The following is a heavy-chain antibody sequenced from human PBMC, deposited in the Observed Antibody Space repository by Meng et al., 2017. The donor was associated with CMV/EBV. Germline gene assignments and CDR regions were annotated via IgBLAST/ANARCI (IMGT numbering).Heavy chain of an antibody. CDR2: INHSGST. CDR1: GGSFSGYY. V-gene: IGHV4-34*01. CDR3: ARGRQWLVRGWFDP. J-gene: IGHJ5*02. D-gene: IGHD6-19*01. Sequence: QVQLQQWGAGLLKPSETLSLSCGFYGGSFSGYYWSWIRQPPGKGLEWIGEINHSGSTNYNPSLKSRVTISVNTSKNQFSLKLSSVTAADTAVYYCARGRQWLVRGWFDPWGQGTLVTVSS.